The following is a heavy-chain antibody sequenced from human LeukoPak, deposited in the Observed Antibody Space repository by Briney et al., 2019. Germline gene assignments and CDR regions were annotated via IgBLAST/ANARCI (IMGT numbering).Heavy chain of an antibody. CDR2: IYHSGST. J-gene: IGHJ6*02. D-gene: IGHD2-15*01. Sequence: SETLSLTCAVSGGSISSSNWWSWVRQPPGKGLEWIWEIYHSGSTNYNPSLKSRVTISVDKSKNQFSLKLSSVTAADTAVYYCARRGGGSYDYYYGMDVWGQGTTVTVSS. V-gene: IGHV4-4*02. CDR3: ARRGGGSYDYYYGMDV. CDR1: GGSISSSNW.